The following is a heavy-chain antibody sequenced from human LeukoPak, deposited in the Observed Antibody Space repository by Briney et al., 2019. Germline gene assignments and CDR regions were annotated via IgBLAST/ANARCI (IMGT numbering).Heavy chain of an antibody. CDR2: IHYTGGT. V-gene: IGHV4-34*01. Sequence: SETLSLTCAVYGGSISGYYWSWIRQPPGKGLEWVGEIHYTGGTSYNPSLKSRATISIDTSRNQLSLKLSSVTAADTAVYYCARGNILSGYCFDFWGQGALVTVSS. J-gene: IGHJ4*02. D-gene: IGHD3-9*01. CDR3: ARGNILSGYCFDF. CDR1: GGSISGYY.